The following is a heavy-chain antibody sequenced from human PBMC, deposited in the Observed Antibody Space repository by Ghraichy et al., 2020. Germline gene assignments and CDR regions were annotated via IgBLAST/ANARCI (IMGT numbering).Heavy chain of an antibody. D-gene: IGHD1-20*01. V-gene: IGHV3-21*01. J-gene: IGHJ6*02. CDR1: GFTFSIYT. CDR2: ISSSSSYI. CDR3: ARDNFRMDV. Sequence: GESLNISCAASGFTFSIYTINWVRQAPGKGLEWVSSISSSSSYIFYADSVRGRFTISRDDAKNSLYLQMNSLRAEDTAVYFCARDNFRMDVWGQGTTVTVSS.